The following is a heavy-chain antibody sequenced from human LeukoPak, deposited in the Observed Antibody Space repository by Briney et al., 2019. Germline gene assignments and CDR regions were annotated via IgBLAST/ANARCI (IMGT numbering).Heavy chain of an antibody. CDR2: ISGEGVTI. D-gene: IGHD6-13*01. Sequence: PGGSLRLSCATSGFSFSNYAMSWVRQAPGKGLEWVSAISGEGVTIYYADSVKGRFTISRDNSKNTLYVQMNSLRVEDTAVYYCAKAWGAAGTFDSWGQGTLVTVSS. CDR1: GFSFSNYA. J-gene: IGHJ4*02. V-gene: IGHV3-23*01. CDR3: AKAWGAAGTFDS.